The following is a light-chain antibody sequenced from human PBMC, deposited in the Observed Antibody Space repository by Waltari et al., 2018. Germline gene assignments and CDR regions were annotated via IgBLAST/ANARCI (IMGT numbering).Light chain of an antibody. Sequence: QSVLTQPPSVSAAPGQKVTNSCSGSSSNIGNNYVSWYQQLPGTAPKLLIYDYNKRPSGIPDRFSGSRSGTSATLAITGLQTGDEADYYCGTWDSSLSAGVFGGGTRLTVL. CDR1: SSNIGNNY. V-gene: IGLV1-51*01. J-gene: IGLJ3*02. CDR2: DYN. CDR3: GTWDSSLSAGV.